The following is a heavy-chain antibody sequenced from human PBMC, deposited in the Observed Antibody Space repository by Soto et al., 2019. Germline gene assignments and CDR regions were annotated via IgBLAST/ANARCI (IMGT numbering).Heavy chain of an antibody. V-gene: IGHV2-26*01. CDR2: IFSNDEK. CDR3: ARILRGIAAAGDWFDP. J-gene: IGHJ5*02. Sequence: SGPTLVNPTETLTLTCTVSGFSLSNARMGVSWIRQPPGKALEWLAHIFSNDEKSYSTSLKSRLTISKDTSKSQVVLTMTNMDPVDTATYYCARILRGIAAAGDWFDPWGQGTLVTVS. D-gene: IGHD6-13*01. CDR1: GFSLSNARMG.